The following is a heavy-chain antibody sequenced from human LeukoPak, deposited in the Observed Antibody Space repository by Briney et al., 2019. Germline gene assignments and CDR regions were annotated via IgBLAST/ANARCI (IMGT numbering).Heavy chain of an antibody. J-gene: IGHJ4*02. CDR3: ATSSSYDFWSGYDY. Sequence: FDPEDGETIYAQKFQERVTMTEDTSTDTAYMELSSLRSEDTAVYYCATSSSYDFWSGYDYWGQGTLVTVSS. D-gene: IGHD3-3*01. V-gene: IGHV1-24*01. CDR2: FDPEDGET.